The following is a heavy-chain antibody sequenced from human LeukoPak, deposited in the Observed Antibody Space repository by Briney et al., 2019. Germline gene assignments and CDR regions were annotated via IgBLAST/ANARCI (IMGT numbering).Heavy chain of an antibody. CDR1: GFTVSSDF. D-gene: IGHD5-24*01. CDR3: ARGLEMTDPFGY. CDR2: IYSGQNT. V-gene: IGHV3-66*02. J-gene: IGHJ4*02. Sequence: GGSLRLSCAASGFTVSSDFMSWVRQAPGKGLEWVSVIYSGQNTYYADSVKGRFTISRDNSKNTVHLQMNRLRVEDTAVYYCARGLEMTDPFGYWSQGTLVTVSS.